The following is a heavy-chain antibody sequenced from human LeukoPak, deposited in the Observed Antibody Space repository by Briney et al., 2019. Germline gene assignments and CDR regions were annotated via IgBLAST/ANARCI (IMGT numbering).Heavy chain of an antibody. Sequence: GGSLRLSCAASGFTFSSYWMHWVRQAPGKGLVWVSRINSDGSSTSYADSVKGRFTISRDTSKNMVFLQMNSLRVEDTAVYYCARGIDYWGRGTLVTVSS. V-gene: IGHV3-74*01. CDR2: INSDGSST. CDR1: GFTFSSYW. CDR3: ARGIDY. J-gene: IGHJ4*02.